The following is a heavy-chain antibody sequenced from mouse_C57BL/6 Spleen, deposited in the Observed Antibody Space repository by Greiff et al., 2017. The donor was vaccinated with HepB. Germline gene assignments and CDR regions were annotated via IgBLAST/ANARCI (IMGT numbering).Heavy chain of an antibody. CDR3: ARSDHYYGSTYWYFDV. V-gene: IGHV5-6*01. CDR1: GFTFSSYG. J-gene: IGHJ1*03. CDR2: ISSGGSYT. Sequence: EVQGVESGGDLVKPGGSLKLSCAASGFTFSSYGMSWVRQTPDKRLEWVATISSGGSYTYYPDSVKGRFTISRDNAKNTLYLQMSSLKSEDTAMYYCARSDHYYGSTYWYFDVWGTGTTVTVSS. D-gene: IGHD1-1*01.